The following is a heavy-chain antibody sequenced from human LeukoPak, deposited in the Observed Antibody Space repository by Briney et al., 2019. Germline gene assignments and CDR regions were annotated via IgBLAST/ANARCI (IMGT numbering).Heavy chain of an antibody. CDR1: GGSISSSSYY. Sequence: SETLSLTCTVSGGSISSSSYYWGWIRQPPGKGLEWIGSIYYSGSTYYNPSLKSRVTISVDTSKNQFSLKLSSVTAADTAVYYCARTTVTMYWYFDLWGRGTLVTVSS. CDR2: IYYSGST. CDR3: ARTTVTMYWYFDL. J-gene: IGHJ2*01. V-gene: IGHV4-39*07. D-gene: IGHD4-17*01.